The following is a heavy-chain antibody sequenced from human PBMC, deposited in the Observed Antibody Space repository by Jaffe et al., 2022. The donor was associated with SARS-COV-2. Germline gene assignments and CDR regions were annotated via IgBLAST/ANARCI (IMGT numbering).Heavy chain of an antibody. CDR2: TRNKANSYTT. CDR1: GFTFSDHY. D-gene: IGHD5-12*01. V-gene: IGHV3-72*01. Sequence: EVQLVESGGGLVQPGGSLRLSCAASGFTFSDHYMDWVRQAPGKGLEWVGRTRNKANSYTTEYAASVKGRFTISRDDSKNSLYLQMNSLKTEDTAVYYCAIVATILEDAFDIWGQGTMVTVSS. CDR3: AIVATILEDAFDI. J-gene: IGHJ3*02.